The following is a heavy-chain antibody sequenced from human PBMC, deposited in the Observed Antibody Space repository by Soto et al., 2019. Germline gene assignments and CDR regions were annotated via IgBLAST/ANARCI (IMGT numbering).Heavy chain of an antibody. CDR1: GFTFSSYG. CDR2: IWYDGSNK. D-gene: IGHD3-22*01. CDR3: AGELLPRHWFDP. Sequence: GGSLRLSCAASGFTFSSYGMHWVRQAPGKGLEWVAVIWYDGSNKYYADSVKGRFTISRDNSKNTLYLQMNSLRAEDTAVYYCAGELLPRHWFDPWGQGTLVTVSS. V-gene: IGHV3-33*01. J-gene: IGHJ5*02.